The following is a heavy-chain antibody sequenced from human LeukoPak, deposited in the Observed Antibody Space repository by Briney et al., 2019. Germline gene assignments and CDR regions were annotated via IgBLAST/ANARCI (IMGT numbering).Heavy chain of an antibody. V-gene: IGHV4-59*01. CDR3: ARGQAGATTLFDY. Sequence: SETLSLTCTVSGGSISSDYCNWIRQPPGKGLEWIGYIFYSGSTNYNPSLKSRVTISVDRSKNQFPLKLSSVTAADTAVYYCARGQAGATTLFDYWGQGTLVTVSS. D-gene: IGHD1-26*01. CDR2: IFYSGST. J-gene: IGHJ4*02. CDR1: GGSISSDY.